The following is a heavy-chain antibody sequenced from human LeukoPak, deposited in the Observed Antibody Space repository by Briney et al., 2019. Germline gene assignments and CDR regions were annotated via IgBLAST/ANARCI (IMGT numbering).Heavy chain of an antibody. J-gene: IGHJ4*02. D-gene: IGHD3-3*01. CDR2: IYYSGST. V-gene: IGHV4-30-4*08. CDR3: ARTGRFLEWFGPLEGFDY. CDR1: GGSIRSGDYY. Sequence: SETLSLTCTFSGGSIRSGDYYWSWIRQPPGKGLEWIGYIYYSGSTYYNPSLKSRVTISVDTSKNQFSLKLSSVTAADTAVYYCARTGRFLEWFGPLEGFDYWGQGTLVTVSS.